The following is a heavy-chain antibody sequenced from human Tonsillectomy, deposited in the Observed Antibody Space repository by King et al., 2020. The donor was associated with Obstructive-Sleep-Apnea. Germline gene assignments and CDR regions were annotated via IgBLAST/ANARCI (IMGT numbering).Heavy chain of an antibody. CDR2: IYHSGST. CDR3: AKKGGVPAAMGNWYFDL. D-gene: IGHD2-2*01. V-gene: IGHV4-38-2*02. CDR1: GYSISSGYY. Sequence: QLQESGPGLVKPSETLSLTCTVSGYSISSGYYWGCIRQPPGKGLEWIGSIYHSGSTYYNPSLKSRITISVNTSKNQFSLKLSSVTAADTAVYYCAKKGGVPAAMGNWYFDLWGRGTLVTVSS. J-gene: IGHJ2*01.